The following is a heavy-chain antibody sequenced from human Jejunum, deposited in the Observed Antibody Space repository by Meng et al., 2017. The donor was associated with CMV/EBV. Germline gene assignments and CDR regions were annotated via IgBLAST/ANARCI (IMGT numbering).Heavy chain of an antibody. D-gene: IGHD6-13*01. V-gene: IGHV6-1*01. CDR2: AYYRSKWFY. J-gene: IGHJ4*02. CDR1: GDSVSSKSAA. CDR3: ARGLYDSSWSTFDY. Sequence: VPLQQSGPGLVKPSQTLSLIGAISGDSVSSKSAAWNWIRQSPSRGLEWLGRAYYRSKWFYDYALSVKSRININPDTSKNRFSLQLNSVTPEDTAVYYCARGLYDSSWSTFDYWGQGTLVTVSS.